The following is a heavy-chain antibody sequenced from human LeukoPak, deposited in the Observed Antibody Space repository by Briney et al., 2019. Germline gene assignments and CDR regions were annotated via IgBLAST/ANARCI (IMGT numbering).Heavy chain of an antibody. D-gene: IGHD2-15*01. CDR1: GYTFTSYD. J-gene: IGHJ5*02. CDR2: MSPNSGNT. Sequence: GSVKVSCKASGYTFTSYDINWVRQATGQGLEWMGWMSPNSGNTGYAQKFQGRVTMTRNTSISTAYMELSSLRSEDTAVYYCARGVGYCSGGSCYRWFDPWGQGTLVTVSS. CDR3: ARGVGYCSGGSCYRWFDP. V-gene: IGHV1-8*01.